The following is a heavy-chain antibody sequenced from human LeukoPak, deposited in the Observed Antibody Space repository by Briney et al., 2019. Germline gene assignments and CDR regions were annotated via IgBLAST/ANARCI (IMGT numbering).Heavy chain of an antibody. Sequence: ASVKVSCKASGYTFTSYGTSWVRQAPGQGLEWMGWISAYNGNTNYAQKLQGRVTMTTDTSTSTAYMELRSLRSDDTAVYYCAISDILTGYYSTTFDYWGQGTLVTVSS. D-gene: IGHD3-9*01. CDR1: GYTFTSYG. J-gene: IGHJ4*02. V-gene: IGHV1-18*01. CDR2: ISAYNGNT. CDR3: AISDILTGYYSTTFDY.